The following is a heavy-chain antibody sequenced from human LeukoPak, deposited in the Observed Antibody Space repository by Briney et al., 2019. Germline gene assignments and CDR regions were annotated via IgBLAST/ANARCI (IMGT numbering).Heavy chain of an antibody. CDR1: GFTFSSYA. CDR2: ISGGSGNT. V-gene: IGHV3-23*01. CDR3: AKFYDILTGYFDY. J-gene: IGHJ4*02. Sequence: GGSLRLSCVASGFTFSSYAMSWVRQSPGKGLEWVSGISGGSGNTECADSVKGRFTISRDNSKSTLYLQMNSLRAEDTAVYYCAKFYDILTGYFDYWGQGTLATVSS. D-gene: IGHD3-9*01.